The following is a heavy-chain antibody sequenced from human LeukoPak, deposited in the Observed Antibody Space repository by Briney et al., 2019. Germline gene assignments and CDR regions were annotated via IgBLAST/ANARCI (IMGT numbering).Heavy chain of an antibody. CDR3: ARGGLRGVDY. CDR1: GGSISSGGYY. J-gene: IGHJ4*02. Sequence: SQTLSLTCTVSGGSISSGGYYWSWIRQHPGKGLEWIGYIFYTGSTYYNPSLKSRVTISIDTSKNQFSLKLNSVTAADTAVYYCARGGLRGVDYWGQGTLVTVSS. CDR2: IFYTGST. V-gene: IGHV4-31*03.